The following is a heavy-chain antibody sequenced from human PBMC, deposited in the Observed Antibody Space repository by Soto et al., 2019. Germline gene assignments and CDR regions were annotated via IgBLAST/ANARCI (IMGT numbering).Heavy chain of an antibody. CDR3: ARVAVVTAAGTSDY. J-gene: IGHJ4*02. CDR2: ISGTSDSI. D-gene: IGHD6-13*01. V-gene: IGHV3-11*06. Sequence: GGSLRLSCAASGFTFSDYYMSWIRQVPGKGLEWVAYISGTSDSIPYADSVKGRFTISRDNARNSLYLQMNSLRAEDTAVYYCARVAVVTAAGTSDYWGQGTLVTVSS. CDR1: GFTFSDYY.